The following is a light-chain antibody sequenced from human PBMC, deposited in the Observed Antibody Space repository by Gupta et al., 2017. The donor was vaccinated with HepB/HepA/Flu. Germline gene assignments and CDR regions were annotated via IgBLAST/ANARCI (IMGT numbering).Light chain of an antibody. Sequence: ERGMTPSPATLSVSPGERATLSCRASESVGTNLAWYQHKPGQAPRLLIYAISTRATGIPARFSGSGSGTEFTLTISSLQSEDFAIYYCEQYSQWPITFGQGTRLDIK. CDR1: ESVGTN. V-gene: IGKV3-15*01. CDR3: EQYSQWPIT. CDR2: AIS. J-gene: IGKJ5*01.